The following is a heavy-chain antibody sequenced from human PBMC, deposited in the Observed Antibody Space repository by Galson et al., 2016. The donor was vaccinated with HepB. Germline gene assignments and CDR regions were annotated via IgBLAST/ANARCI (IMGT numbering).Heavy chain of an antibody. CDR3: ARHQRQPGFYFYAMDV. Sequence: SVKVSCKASGYIFATYTLHWVRQAPGQGLEWMGLIYPKDGDTTYAQQFQDRVTMTRDTSTSTVYMELSSLRSEDTAVYYCARHQRQPGFYFYAMDVWGQGTTVTVSS. CDR1: GYIFATYT. CDR2: IYPKDGDT. J-gene: IGHJ6*02. V-gene: IGHV1-46*01. D-gene: IGHD6-25*01.